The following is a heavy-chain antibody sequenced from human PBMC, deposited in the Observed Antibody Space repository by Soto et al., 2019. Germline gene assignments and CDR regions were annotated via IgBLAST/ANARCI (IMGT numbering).Heavy chain of an antibody. D-gene: IGHD4-17*01. CDR2: IYYSGST. J-gene: IGHJ4*02. CDR3: AGGGLRWYPLDY. Sequence: QVQLQGSGPGLVKPSETLSLTCTVSGGSISSYYWSWIRQPPGKGLEWIGYIYYSGSTNYNPSLKSRVTISVDTSKNQFSLKRSSVTAADTAVYYCAGGGLRWYPLDYWGQGTLVTVSS. V-gene: IGHV4-59*01. CDR1: GGSISSYY.